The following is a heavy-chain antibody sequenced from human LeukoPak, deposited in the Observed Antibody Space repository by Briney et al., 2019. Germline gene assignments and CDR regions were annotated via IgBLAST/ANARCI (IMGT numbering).Heavy chain of an antibody. CDR1: GFTFSSYW. CDR3: AREGVDHYYYYYYMDV. Sequence: LPGGSLRLSCAASGFTFSSYWMHWVRHAPGKGLVWVSRINTDGSSTSYADSVKGRFTISRDNAKNTLYLQMNSLRAEGTAVYYCAREGVDHYYYYYYMDVWGKGTTVTVSS. CDR2: INTDGSST. J-gene: IGHJ6*03. V-gene: IGHV3-74*01.